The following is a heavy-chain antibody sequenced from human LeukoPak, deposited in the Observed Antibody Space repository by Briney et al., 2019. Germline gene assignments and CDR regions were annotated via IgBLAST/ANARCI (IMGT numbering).Heavy chain of an antibody. D-gene: IGHD5-12*01. Sequence: GGSLRLSCAASGFTFSSYGMHWVRQAPGKGLKWVAVISYDGSNKYYADSVKGRFTISRDNSKNTLYLQMNSLRAEDTAVYYCAKDVIVATIGGGFDIWGQGTMVTVSS. CDR3: AKDVIVATIGGGFDI. CDR1: GFTFSSYG. J-gene: IGHJ3*02. V-gene: IGHV3-30*18. CDR2: ISYDGSNK.